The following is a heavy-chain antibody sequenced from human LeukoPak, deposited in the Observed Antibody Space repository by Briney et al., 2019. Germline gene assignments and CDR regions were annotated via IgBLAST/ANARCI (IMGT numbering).Heavy chain of an antibody. J-gene: IGHJ6*03. V-gene: IGHV3-30*04. CDR1: GFTFSDYA. D-gene: IGHD4-23*01. CDR3: ARDKRGATVVTLYSYYYMDV. CDR2: VAYDGSSK. Sequence: PGGSLRLSCAASGFTFSDYALHWVRQAPGKGLEWVAFVAYDGSSKYYRDSVKGRFTISRDNAKNSLYLQMNSLRADDTAVYYCARDKRGATVVTLYSYYYMDVWGKGTTVTISS.